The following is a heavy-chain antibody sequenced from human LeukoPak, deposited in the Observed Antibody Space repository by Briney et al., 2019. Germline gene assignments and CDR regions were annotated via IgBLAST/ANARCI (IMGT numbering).Heavy chain of an antibody. CDR3: ASPVGATKGY. V-gene: IGHV4-39*01. D-gene: IGHD1-26*01. Sequence: SETLSLTCTVSGGSISSSYYYWGWIRQPPGKGLEWIGSIYYSGSTYYNPSLKSRVTISVDTSKNQFSLKLSSVTAADTAVYYCASPVGATKGYWGQGTLVTVSS. J-gene: IGHJ4*02. CDR2: IYYSGST. CDR1: GGSISSSYYY.